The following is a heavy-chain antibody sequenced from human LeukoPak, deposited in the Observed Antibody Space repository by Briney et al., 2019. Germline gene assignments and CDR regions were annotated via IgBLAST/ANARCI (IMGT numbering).Heavy chain of an antibody. CDR1: GGSISSTIYY. J-gene: IGHJ5*02. D-gene: IGHD3-10*01. CDR3: ATLYGSGSSSWFDP. CDR2: IFYRGTT. V-gene: IGHV4-39*01. Sequence: PSETLSLTCTVSGGSISSTIYYWSWIRQPPGQGLEWIGSIFYRGTTYYNPSLKSRLTLSVDTSRNLFSLKLASVTAADTAVYYCATLYGSGSSSWFDPWGRGTLVTVSS.